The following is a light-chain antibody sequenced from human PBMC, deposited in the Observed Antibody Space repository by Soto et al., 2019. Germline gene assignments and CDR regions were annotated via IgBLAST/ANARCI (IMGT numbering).Light chain of an antibody. Sequence: QSVLTQPASVSGSPGQSITISCSGTSSDIGSYDHVAWYQQFPGKSPKLIIYAVSDRPSGVSDRFSGSKSGISASLTNSGLQTEDEADYYCSSYTDSSNSVFGTGTKVTVL. CDR3: SSYTDSSNSV. J-gene: IGLJ1*01. CDR2: AVS. CDR1: SSDIGSYDH. V-gene: IGLV2-14*03.